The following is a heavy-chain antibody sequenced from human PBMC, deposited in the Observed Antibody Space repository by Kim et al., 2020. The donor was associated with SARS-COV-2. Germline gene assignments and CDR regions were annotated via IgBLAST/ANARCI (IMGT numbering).Heavy chain of an antibody. CDR3: ARRAVARMHYFDY. Sequence: GGSLRLSCAASGFTFTSYATSWVRQAPGKGLEWVSTLSNNGVTTYYADSVKGRFTISRDNSKNTLYLQMNSLRAEDTAVYYCARRAVARMHYFDYWGQGTLLTISS. CDR1: GFTFTSYA. J-gene: IGHJ4*02. V-gene: IGHV3-23*01. D-gene: IGHD6-19*01. CDR2: LSNNGVTT.